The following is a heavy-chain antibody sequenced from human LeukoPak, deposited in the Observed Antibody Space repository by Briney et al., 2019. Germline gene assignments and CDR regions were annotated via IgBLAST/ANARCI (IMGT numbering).Heavy chain of an antibody. CDR2: ISGSGGST. CDR1: GFTFSSYG. Sequence: QSGGSLRLSCAASGFTFSSYGMSWVRQAPGKGLEWVSAISGSGGSTYYADSVKGRFTISRDNSKNTPYLQMNSLRAEDTAVYYCAKVTMIVVVISYFDYWGQGTLVTVSS. CDR3: AKVTMIVVVISYFDY. J-gene: IGHJ4*02. V-gene: IGHV3-23*01. D-gene: IGHD3-22*01.